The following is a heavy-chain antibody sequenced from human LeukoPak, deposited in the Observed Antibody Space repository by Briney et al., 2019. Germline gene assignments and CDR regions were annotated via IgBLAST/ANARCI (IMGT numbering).Heavy chain of an antibody. CDR2: IYYSGST. J-gene: IGHJ4*02. CDR1: GFIFSDDY. V-gene: IGHV4-38-2*01. D-gene: IGHD1-26*01. CDR3: ARSGLVGADFDS. Sequence: LRLSCAASGFIFSDDYMTWIRQAPGKGLEWIGSIYYSGSTYYNPSLKSRVTISVDTTKNQFSLKLSSVTAADTAVYYCARSGLVGADFDSWGQGTLVTVSS.